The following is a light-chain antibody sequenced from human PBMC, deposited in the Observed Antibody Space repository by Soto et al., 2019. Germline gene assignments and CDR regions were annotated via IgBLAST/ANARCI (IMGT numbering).Light chain of an antibody. V-gene: IGKV3-20*01. J-gene: IGKJ1*01. Sequence: VLTQSPSALSLSPGERAPLSFRASQSVSSYLAWYQQKPGQAPRLLIYGASSRATGIPARFSGSGSGTDFTLTISRLEPEDFAAYYCQQYGSSATFGQGTKVDNK. CDR1: QSVSSY. CDR2: GAS. CDR3: QQYGSSAT.